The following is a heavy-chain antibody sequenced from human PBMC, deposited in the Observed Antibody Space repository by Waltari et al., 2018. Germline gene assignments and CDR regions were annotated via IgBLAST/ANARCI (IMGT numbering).Heavy chain of an antibody. Sequence: EVNLEESGGDLVQPGGSLRLSCATSGFIFNTFNMNWVRQSPLSGLEWVASIGSTGSINYADSVKGRFIIARDNGKSSLSLQMDSLRAEDTGVYYCVRETPITSRFESWGQGTPVTVSS. CDR1: GFIFNTFN. CDR3: VRETPITSRFES. V-gene: IGHV3-48*01. CDR2: IGSTGSI. D-gene: IGHD5-12*01. J-gene: IGHJ4*02.